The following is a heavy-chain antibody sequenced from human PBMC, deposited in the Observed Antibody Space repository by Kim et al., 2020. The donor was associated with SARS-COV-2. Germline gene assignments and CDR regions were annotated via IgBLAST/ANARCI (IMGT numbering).Heavy chain of an antibody. V-gene: IGHV3-30*18. D-gene: IGHD6-19*01. CDR1: GFTFSSYG. CDR3: AKVQGYSSGWYEFDY. J-gene: IGHJ4*02. CDR2: ISYDGSNK. Sequence: GGSLRLSCAASGFTFSSYGMHWVRQAPGKGLEWVAVISYDGSNKYYADSVKGRFTISRDNSKNTLYLQMNSLRAEDTAVYYCAKVQGYSSGWYEFDYWGQGTLVTVSS.